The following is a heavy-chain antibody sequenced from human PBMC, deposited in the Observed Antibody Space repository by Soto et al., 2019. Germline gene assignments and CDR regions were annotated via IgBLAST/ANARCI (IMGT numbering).Heavy chain of an antibody. J-gene: IGHJ5*02. V-gene: IGHV1-8*01. CDR2: MKPGSDDT. CDR1: GYSFTNND. D-gene: IGHD3-16*01. Sequence: ASVKVSCKASGYSFTNNDISWVRQATGQGLEWLGWMKPGSDDTGNGQKFQGRVTMTRDISIATAYMELSRLRSDDTAIYYCARMATFGSLNWFDPWGQGTLVTVSS. CDR3: ARMATFGSLNWFDP.